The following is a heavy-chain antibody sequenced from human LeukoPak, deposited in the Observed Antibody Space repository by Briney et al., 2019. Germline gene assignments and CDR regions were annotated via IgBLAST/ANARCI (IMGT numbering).Heavy chain of an antibody. V-gene: IGHV3-13*01. Sequence: GGSLRLSCAASGFTFSKDDFHWVRQAPGKGLEWVAAIGVTGDTYYADSVKGRFTISRDNAKNSLYLQMNSLRAEDTAVYYCASLRGVLPGHMDVWGKGTTVTVSS. D-gene: IGHD3-10*01. CDR3: ASLRGVLPGHMDV. CDR1: GFTFSKDD. J-gene: IGHJ6*03. CDR2: IGVTGDT.